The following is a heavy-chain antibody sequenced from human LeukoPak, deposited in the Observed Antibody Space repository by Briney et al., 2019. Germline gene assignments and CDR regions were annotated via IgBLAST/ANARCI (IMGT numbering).Heavy chain of an antibody. V-gene: IGHV4-59*12. Sequence: SETLSLTCTVSGGSISSYYWSWIRQPPGKGLEWIGYIYYSGSTNYNPSLKSRVTISVDTSKNQFSLKLSSVTAAHTAVYYCARDTGEQVLLWFGELGYMDVWGKGTTVTVSS. D-gene: IGHD3-10*01. CDR2: IYYSGST. CDR1: GGSISSYY. CDR3: ARDTGEQVLLWFGELGYMDV. J-gene: IGHJ6*03.